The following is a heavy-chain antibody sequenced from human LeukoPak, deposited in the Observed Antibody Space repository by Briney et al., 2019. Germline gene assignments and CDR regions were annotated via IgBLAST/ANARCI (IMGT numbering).Heavy chain of an antibody. Sequence: GGSLRLSCVASGYIFNNYGMSWVRQAPGKGLEWVSSISGSGPSTDYADSVKGRFTISRDNSKNALHLQMNSLRIEDTAVYYCVQGGGLDYWGQGTLVTVSS. CDR1: GYIFNNYG. J-gene: IGHJ4*02. CDR3: VQGGGLDY. D-gene: IGHD3-10*01. V-gene: IGHV3-23*01. CDR2: ISGSGPST.